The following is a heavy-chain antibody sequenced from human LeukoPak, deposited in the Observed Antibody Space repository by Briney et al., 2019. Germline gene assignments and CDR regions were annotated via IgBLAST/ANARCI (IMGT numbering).Heavy chain of an antibody. J-gene: IGHJ6*03. V-gene: IGHV3-74*01. Sequence: GGSLRLSCAASGFTFSTYWMHWVRQAPGKGLVWVSLINSDGSSRSYADSVKGRFTISRDNAKNTLYLQMNSLRAEDTAVYYCARGQGFGELEHYMDVWGKGTTVTVSS. CDR1: GFTFSTYW. CDR2: INSDGSSR. CDR3: ARGQGFGELEHYMDV. D-gene: IGHD3-10*01.